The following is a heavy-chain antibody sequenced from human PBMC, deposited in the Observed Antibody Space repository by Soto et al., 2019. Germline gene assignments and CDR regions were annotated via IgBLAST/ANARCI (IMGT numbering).Heavy chain of an antibody. Sequence: ASGPYAGEPTQTLTLTCTFSGFSLSTTGVAVGWIRQPPGKALEWLALIYWDGDRRYSPSLMNRLTIAKDTSKNQVVLTMTNMDPVDTATYYCVHSRCGGDCLQSYSSHYYYGMDIWGQGTTVTVSS. V-gene: IGHV2-5*02. CDR3: VHSRCGGDCLQSYSSHYYYGMDI. J-gene: IGHJ6*02. CDR1: GFSLSTTGVA. CDR2: IYWDGDR. D-gene: IGHD2-21*02.